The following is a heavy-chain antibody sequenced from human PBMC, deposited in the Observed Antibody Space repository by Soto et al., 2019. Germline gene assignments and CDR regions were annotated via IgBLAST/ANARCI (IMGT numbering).Heavy chain of an antibody. CDR2: IYYSGST. J-gene: IGHJ6*02. D-gene: IGHD6-19*01. Sequence: PSETLSLTCTVSGGSVSSNSYYWSWIRQSPGTGLEWLGYIYYSGSTSYNPSRKSRVTISVDTSKNQFSLNLYPVTTADTAVYYCARQWRPNTYYYCGIDVWGQGTTVTVSS. V-gene: IGHV4-61*01. CDR3: ARQWRPNTYYYCGIDV. CDR1: GGSVSSNSYY.